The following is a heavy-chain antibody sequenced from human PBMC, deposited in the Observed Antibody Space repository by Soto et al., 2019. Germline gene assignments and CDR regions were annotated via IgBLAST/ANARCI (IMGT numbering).Heavy chain of an antibody. V-gene: IGHV3-33*01. Sequence: GGSLRLSCAASGFTFSSYGMHWVRQAPGKGLEWVAVIWYDGSNKYYADSVKGRFTISRDNSKNTLYLQMNSLRAEDTAVYYCARELTGDYYYYGMDVWGQGTTVTVSS. D-gene: IGHD7-27*01. CDR1: GFTFSSYG. CDR2: IWYDGSNK. J-gene: IGHJ6*02. CDR3: ARELTGDYYYYGMDV.